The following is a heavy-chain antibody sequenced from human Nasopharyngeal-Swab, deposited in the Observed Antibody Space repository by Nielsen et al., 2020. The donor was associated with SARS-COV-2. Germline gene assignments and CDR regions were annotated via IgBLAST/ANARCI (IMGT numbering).Heavy chain of an antibody. CDR2: TTNSGGST. CDR1: GFTFSNYV. D-gene: IGHD4-11*01. Sequence: GESLKISCAASGFTFSNYVMNWVRQAPGKGLEWVSATTNSGGSTYYADSVKGRFTISRDNSKNTLFLQINSLRAEDTAVYYCAKDKAHSTFDYWGQGTLVTVSS. J-gene: IGHJ4*02. V-gene: IGHV3-23*01. CDR3: AKDKAHSTFDY.